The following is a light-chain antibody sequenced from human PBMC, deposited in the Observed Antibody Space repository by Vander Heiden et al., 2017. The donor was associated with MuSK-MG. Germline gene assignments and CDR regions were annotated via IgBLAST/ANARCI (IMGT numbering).Light chain of an antibody. CDR1: QTINYW. Sequence: DIQMTQSPSTLSAFVGDRVTITCRASQTINYWLAWYQQKPGQAPKLLIYKASSLESGVPSRFSGSGSGTEFTLIISSLQPDDFATYYCQQDNSYPFTFGHGTTVDIK. CDR3: QQDNSYPFT. V-gene: IGKV1-5*03. CDR2: KAS. J-gene: IGKJ3*01.